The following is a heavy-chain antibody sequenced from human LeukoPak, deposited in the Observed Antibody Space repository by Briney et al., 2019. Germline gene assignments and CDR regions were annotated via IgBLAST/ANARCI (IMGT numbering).Heavy chain of an antibody. D-gene: IGHD2-15*01. Sequence: GGSLRLSCAASGFTFSSYWMTWVRQSPGKGLEWVANINQDESEEYYVDSVKGRFTISRDNAKNSLYLQMNSLRAEDTAVYYCARDLTSSVVPSLWGQGTLVTVSS. V-gene: IGHV3-7*01. CDR1: GFTFSSYW. CDR2: INQDESEE. CDR3: ARDLTSSVVPSL. J-gene: IGHJ4*02.